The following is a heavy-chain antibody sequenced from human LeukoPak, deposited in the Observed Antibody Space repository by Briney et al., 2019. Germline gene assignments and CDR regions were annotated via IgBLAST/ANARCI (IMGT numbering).Heavy chain of an antibody. D-gene: IGHD2-2*02. CDR3: ARAYCSSTSCYTGHYYGMDV. CDR2: INHSGST. V-gene: IGHV4-34*01. Sequence: PSETLSLTCAVYGGSFSGYYWTWLRQPPGKGLEWIGEINHSGSTNYNPFLKSRVTISVDTSKNQFSLKLSSVTAADTAVYDCARAYCSSTSCYTGHYYGMDVWGQGTTVTVSS. CDR1: GGSFSGYY. J-gene: IGHJ6*02.